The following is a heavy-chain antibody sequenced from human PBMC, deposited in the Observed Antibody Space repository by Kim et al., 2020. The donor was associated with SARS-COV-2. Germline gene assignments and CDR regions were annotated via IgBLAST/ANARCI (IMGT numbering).Heavy chain of an antibody. CDR2: IYSGGSST. D-gene: IGHD6-6*01. CDR3: AKRSEYSSSLGEYFQH. Sequence: GGSLRLSCAASGFTFSSYAMSWVRQAPGKGLEWVSVIYSGGSSTYYADSVKGRFTISRDNSKNTLYLQMNSLRAEDTAVYYCAKRSEYSSSLGEYFQHWGQGTLVTVSS. J-gene: IGHJ1*01. V-gene: IGHV3-23*03. CDR1: GFTFSSYA.